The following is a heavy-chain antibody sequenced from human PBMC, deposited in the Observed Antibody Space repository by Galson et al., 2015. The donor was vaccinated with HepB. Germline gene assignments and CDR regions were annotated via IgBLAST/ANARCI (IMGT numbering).Heavy chain of an antibody. Sequence: SLRLSCAASGFTFSSYWMHWVRQAPGKGLVWVSRINSDGSSTSYADSVKGRFTISRDNAKNTLYLQMNSLRAEDTAVYYCARGYYDSSGHSWFDPWGQGTLVTVSS. CDR2: INSDGSST. V-gene: IGHV3-74*01. CDR1: GFTFSSYW. J-gene: IGHJ5*02. D-gene: IGHD3-22*01. CDR3: ARGYYDSSGHSWFDP.